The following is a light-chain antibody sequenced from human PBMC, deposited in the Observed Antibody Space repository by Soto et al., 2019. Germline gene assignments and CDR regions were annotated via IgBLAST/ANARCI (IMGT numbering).Light chain of an antibody. CDR3: SSYTSSSTLV. CDR2: DVS. CDR1: SSDVGAYNY. J-gene: IGLJ2*01. V-gene: IGLV2-14*01. Sequence: QSALTQPASVSGSPGQSITISCTGTSSDVGAYNYVSWYQQHPGKAPKLMIYDVSNRPSGVSNRFSGSKSGNTASLTISGLQAEDEADYCCSSYTSSSTLVFGGGTKVTVL.